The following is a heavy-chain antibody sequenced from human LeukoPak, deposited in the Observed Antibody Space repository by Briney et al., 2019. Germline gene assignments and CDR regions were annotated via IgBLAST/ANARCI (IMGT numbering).Heavy chain of an antibody. D-gene: IGHD6-13*01. V-gene: IGHV3-9*03. J-gene: IGHJ4*02. CDR1: GFTFSDYY. CDR3: AKEGSSWSTFDY. Sequence: PGGSLRLSCAASGFTFSDYYMSWIRQAPGKGLEWVSGISWNSRSIAYADSVKGRFTISRDNAKNSLYLQMNSLRAEDMALYYCAKEGSSWSTFDYWGQGTLVTVSS. CDR2: ISWNSRSI.